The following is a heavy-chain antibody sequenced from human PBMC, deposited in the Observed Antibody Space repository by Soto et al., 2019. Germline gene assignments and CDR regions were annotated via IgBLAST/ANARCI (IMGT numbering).Heavy chain of an antibody. V-gene: IGHV3-74*01. J-gene: IGHJ6*02. CDR2: INSDGSST. CDR1: GSTFSNDW. CDR3: ARVRSYSQDV. D-gene: IGHD4-4*01. Sequence: LRLSCAVSGSTFSNDWMHWVRQAPGKGRVWVSHINSDGSSTNYADFVKGRFTIARDNAKNTVYLQLNSLRADDMAVYYCARVRSYSQDVWGQGTTVTGSS.